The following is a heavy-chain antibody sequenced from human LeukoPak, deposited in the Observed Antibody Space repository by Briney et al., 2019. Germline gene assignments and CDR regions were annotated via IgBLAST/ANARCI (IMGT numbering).Heavy chain of an antibody. V-gene: IGHV4-39*07. CDR3: ARETHYYYYDYGDSGGGLDI. CDR2: IYYSGST. Sequence: SETLSLTCTVSGGSISSSSYYWGWIRQPPGKGLEWIGSIYYSGSTYYNPSLKSRVTISVDTSKNQFSLKLSSVTAADTAVYYCARETHYYYYDYGDSGGGLDIWGQGTMVTVSS. D-gene: IGHD4-17*01. CDR1: GGSISSSSYY. J-gene: IGHJ3*02.